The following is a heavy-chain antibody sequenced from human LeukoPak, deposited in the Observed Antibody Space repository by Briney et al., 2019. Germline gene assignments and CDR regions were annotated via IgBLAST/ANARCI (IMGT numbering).Heavy chain of an antibody. CDR3: ARISVPAANPDY. CDR2: IYYSGST. CDR1: GGSISSSSYY. Sequence: SETLSLTCTVSGGSISSSSYYWGWIRQPPGKGLEWIGSIYYSGSTYYNPSLKSRVTISVDTSKNQFSLKLSSVTAADTAVYYCARISVPAANPDYWGQGTLVTVSS. J-gene: IGHJ4*02. D-gene: IGHD2-2*01. V-gene: IGHV4-39*01.